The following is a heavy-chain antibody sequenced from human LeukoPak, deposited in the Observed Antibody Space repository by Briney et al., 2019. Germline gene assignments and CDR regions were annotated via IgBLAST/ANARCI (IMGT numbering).Heavy chain of an antibody. Sequence: ASVKVSCKASGYTFSSYYIHWVRQAPGQGPEWMGIINPSGGSTTYAQKFQGRVAMTRDTSTGTVYMVLSSLRSEDTAVYYCARAPRSRAYYDFWSGFDYWGQGTLVTVSS. V-gene: IGHV1-46*01. CDR2: INPSGGST. CDR1: GYTFSSYY. J-gene: IGHJ4*02. D-gene: IGHD3-3*01. CDR3: ARAPRSRAYYDFWSGFDY.